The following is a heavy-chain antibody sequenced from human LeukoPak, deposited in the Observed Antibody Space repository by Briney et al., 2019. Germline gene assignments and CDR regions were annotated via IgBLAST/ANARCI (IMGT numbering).Heavy chain of an antibody. CDR2: IYYSGST. CDR1: GGSISSYY. Sequence: SETLSLTCTVSGGSISSYYWSWIRQPPGKGLEWIGYIYYSGSTNYNPSLKSRVTISVDTSKNQFSLKLSSVTAADTAVYYCARGRGYCSSTSCPNWFDPWGQGTLVTVSS. J-gene: IGHJ5*02. CDR3: ARGRGYCSSTSCPNWFDP. D-gene: IGHD2-2*01. V-gene: IGHV4-59*01.